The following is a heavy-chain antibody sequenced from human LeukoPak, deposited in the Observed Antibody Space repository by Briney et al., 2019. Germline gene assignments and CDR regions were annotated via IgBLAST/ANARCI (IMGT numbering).Heavy chain of an antibody. CDR1: GFTVSSNY. J-gene: IGHJ4*02. CDR2: IYSGGST. Sequence: PGGSLRLSCAASGFTVSSNYMSWVRQAPGKGLEWVSVIYSGGSTYYADSVKGRFTVSRDNSKNTLYLQMNSLRAEDTAVYYCARDYYDFWSGYSPADYWGQGTLVTVSS. D-gene: IGHD3-3*01. CDR3: ARDYYDFWSGYSPADY. V-gene: IGHV3-53*01.